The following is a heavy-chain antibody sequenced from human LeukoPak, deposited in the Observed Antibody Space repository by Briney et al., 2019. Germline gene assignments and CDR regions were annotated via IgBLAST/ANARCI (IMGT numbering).Heavy chain of an antibody. CDR1: GFTFSSYA. D-gene: IGHD3-22*01. CDR2: ISGSGGST. V-gene: IGHV3-23*01. J-gene: IGHJ5*02. Sequence: GSLRLSCAASGFTFSSYAMSWVRQAPGKGLEWVSAISGSGGSTYYADSVKGRFTISRDNSKNTLYLQMNSLRAEDTAVYYCAKDVVYDSSGYSLPTFDPWGQGTLVTVSS. CDR3: AKDVVYDSSGYSLPTFDP.